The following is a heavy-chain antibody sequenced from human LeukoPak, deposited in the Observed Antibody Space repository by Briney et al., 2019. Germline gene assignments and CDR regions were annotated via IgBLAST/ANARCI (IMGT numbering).Heavy chain of an antibody. CDR2: MNPNSGNT. CDR3: ARDDDYGSGSYTY. D-gene: IGHD3-10*01. Sequence: ASVKVSCKASGYTFTSYDINWVRQATGQGLEWMGWMNPNSGNTGYAQKFQGRVTITRNTSTSTAYMELSSLRSEDTAVYYCARDDDYGSGSYTYWGQGTLVTVSS. CDR1: GYTFTSYD. V-gene: IGHV1-8*03. J-gene: IGHJ4*02.